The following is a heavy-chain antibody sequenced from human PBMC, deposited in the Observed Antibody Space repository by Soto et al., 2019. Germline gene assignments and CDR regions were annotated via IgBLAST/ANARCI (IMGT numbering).Heavy chain of an antibody. CDR3: AHRRNDYGDYVGTHFDY. V-gene: IGHV2-5*02. CDR1: GFSLSTSGVG. Sequence: QITLKESGPTLVKPTQTLTLTCTFSGFSLSTSGVGVGWIRQPPGKALEWLALIYWDDDKRYSPSLKSRLTITKDTSKNQVVLTMTNMDPVGTATYYCAHRRNDYGDYVGTHFDYWGQGTLVTVSS. CDR2: IYWDDDK. D-gene: IGHD4-17*01. J-gene: IGHJ4*02.